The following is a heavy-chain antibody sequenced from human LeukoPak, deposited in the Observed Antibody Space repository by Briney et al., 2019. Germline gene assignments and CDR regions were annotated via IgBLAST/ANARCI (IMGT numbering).Heavy chain of an antibody. D-gene: IGHD6-19*01. Sequence: GGSLRLSCAASGFTFSSYGMHWVRQAPGMGLEWVAVISYDGSNKYYADSVKGRFTISRENSKNTLYLQMNSLRAEDTAVYYCARAPILHSSGWYGFDCWGQGTLVTVSS. CDR3: ARAPILHSSGWYGFDC. V-gene: IGHV3-30*03. CDR1: GFTFSSYG. CDR2: ISYDGSNK. J-gene: IGHJ4*02.